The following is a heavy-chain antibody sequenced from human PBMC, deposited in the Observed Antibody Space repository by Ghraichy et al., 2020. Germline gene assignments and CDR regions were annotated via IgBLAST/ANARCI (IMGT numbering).Heavy chain of an antibody. J-gene: IGHJ5*02. Sequence: SETLSLTCAVSGYSISSGYYWGWIRQPPGKGLEWIGSIYHSGSTYYNPSLKSRVTISVDTSKNQFSLKLSSVTAADTAVYYCASPYGDHPPWGQGTLVTVSS. CDR1: GYSISSGYY. CDR3: ASPYGDHPP. D-gene: IGHD4-17*01. CDR2: IYHSGST. V-gene: IGHV4-38-2*01.